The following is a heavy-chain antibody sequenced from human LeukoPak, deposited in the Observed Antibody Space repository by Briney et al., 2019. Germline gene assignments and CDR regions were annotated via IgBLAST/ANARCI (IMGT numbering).Heavy chain of an antibody. V-gene: IGHV3-66*01. CDR3: ARGDPHADL. CDR1: GFTVSSNY. Sequence: TGGSLRLSCAASGFTVSSNYMSWVRQAPGKGLEWVSIIYSGGSTYYADSVKGRFTISRDNARTSLYLQMNSLRVEDTGVYYCARGDPHADLWGQGTLVTVSS. J-gene: IGHJ5*02. CDR2: IYSGGST.